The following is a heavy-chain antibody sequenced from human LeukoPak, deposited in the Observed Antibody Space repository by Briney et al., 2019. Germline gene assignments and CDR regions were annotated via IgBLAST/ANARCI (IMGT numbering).Heavy chain of an antibody. J-gene: IGHJ4*02. CDR1: GFTFSNYW. D-gene: IGHD6-13*01. CDR2: IKQDGSEK. Sequence: GGSLRLSCAASGFTFSNYWMSWVRQAPGEGPEWVANIKQDGSEKYYVDSVKGRFTISRDNAKNSLYLQMNSLRAEDTAVYYCARAIAAANFDYWGQGTLVTVSS. V-gene: IGHV3-7*01. CDR3: ARAIAAANFDY.